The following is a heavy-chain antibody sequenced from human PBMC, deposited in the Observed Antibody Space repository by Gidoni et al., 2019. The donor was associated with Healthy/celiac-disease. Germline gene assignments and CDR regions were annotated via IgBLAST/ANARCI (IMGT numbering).Heavy chain of an antibody. V-gene: IGHV1-3*01. Sequence: QVQLVQSGAEVKKPGASVKVSCKSSGYTFTSYAMHWVRQAPGQRLEWMGWINAGNGNTKYSQKFQGRVTITRSTSASTAYMELSSLRSEDTAVYYCARDQDGSSWYAGYYYYGMDVWGQGTTVTVSS. J-gene: IGHJ6*02. D-gene: IGHD6-13*01. CDR2: INAGNGNT. CDR1: GYTFTSYA. CDR3: ARDQDGSSWYAGYYYYGMDV.